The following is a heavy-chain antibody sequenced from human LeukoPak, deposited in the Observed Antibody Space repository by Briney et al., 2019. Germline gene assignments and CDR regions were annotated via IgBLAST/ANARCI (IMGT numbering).Heavy chain of an antibody. CDR3: AKGSGAVAGTRYYFDY. CDR1: GFTFNSYA. V-gene: IGHV3-23*01. CDR2: ISGSGGST. J-gene: IGHJ4*02. D-gene: IGHD6-19*01. Sequence: GGSLRLSCAASGFTFNSYAMSWVRQAPGKGLEGVSAISGSGGSTYYADSVKGRFTISRDNSKNTLYLQMNSLRAEDTAVYYCAKGSGAVAGTRYYFDYWGQGTLVTVSS.